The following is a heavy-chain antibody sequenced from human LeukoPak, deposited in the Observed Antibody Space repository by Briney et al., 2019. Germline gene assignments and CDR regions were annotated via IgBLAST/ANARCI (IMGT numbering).Heavy chain of an antibody. D-gene: IGHD3-10*01. CDR2: IYYSGST. V-gene: IGHV4-59*01. J-gene: IGHJ6*04. CDR1: GGSISSYY. Sequence: PSETLSLTCTVSGGSISSYYWSWIRQPPGKGLEWIGYIYYSGSTNYNPPLKSRVTISVDTSKNQFSLKLSSVTAADAAVYYCARDVEFNYGMDVWGKGTTVTVSS. CDR3: ARDVEFNYGMDV.